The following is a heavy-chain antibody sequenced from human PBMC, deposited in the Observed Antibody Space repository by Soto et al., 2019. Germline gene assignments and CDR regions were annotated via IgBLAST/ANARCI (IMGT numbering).Heavy chain of an antibody. V-gene: IGHV3-23*01. J-gene: IGHJ4*02. Sequence: GGSLRLSCAASGFTFSSYAMSWVRQAPGKGLEWVSAISNSGGSTYYADSVKGRFTISRDNSKNTLYLQMKSLRAEDTAVYYCAKGTCSGGTSYKLDYSGQGTLVTVYS. CDR1: GFTFSSYA. CDR3: AKGTCSGGTSYKLDY. D-gene: IGHD2-15*01. CDR2: ISNSGGST.